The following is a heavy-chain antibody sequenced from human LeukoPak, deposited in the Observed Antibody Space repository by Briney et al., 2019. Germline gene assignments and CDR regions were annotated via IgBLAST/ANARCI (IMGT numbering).Heavy chain of an antibody. CDR2: ISGSGGST. Sequence: GGSLRLSCAASGFTFSSYAMSWVRQAPGKGLEWVSAISGSGGSTYYADSVKGRITISRDNSKNTLYLQMNSLRAEDTAVYYCAKDTVRSVAGTDWFDPWGQGTLVTVSS. V-gene: IGHV3-23*01. D-gene: IGHD6-19*01. J-gene: IGHJ5*02. CDR3: AKDTVRSVAGTDWFDP. CDR1: GFTFSSYA.